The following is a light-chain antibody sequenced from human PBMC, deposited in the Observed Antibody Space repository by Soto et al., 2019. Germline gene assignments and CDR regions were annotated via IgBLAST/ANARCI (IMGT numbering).Light chain of an antibody. CDR1: ALSKQY. CDR2: KDS. Sequence: SYELTQPPSVSVSPGQTARITCSGDALSKQYAYWYQQRPGQTPVVILSKDSERPSGIPERFSGSSSGTTVTLTISGVQAEDEADYYCQSTDSSGTLVVFGGGTQLTVL. J-gene: IGLJ2*01. CDR3: QSTDSSGTLVV. V-gene: IGLV3-25*03.